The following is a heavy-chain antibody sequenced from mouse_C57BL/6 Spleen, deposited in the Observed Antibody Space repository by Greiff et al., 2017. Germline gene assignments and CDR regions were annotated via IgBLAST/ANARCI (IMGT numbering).Heavy chain of an antibody. J-gene: IGHJ2*01. V-gene: IGHV1-80*01. CDR1: GYAFSSYW. CDR3: AREGIYDGYYTAY. Sequence: QVQLQQSGAELVKPGASVKISCKASGYAFSSYWMNWVKQRPGKGLEWIGQIYPGDGDTNYNGKFKGKATLTADKSSSTAYMQLSRLTSEDSAVYFCAREGIYDGYYTAYWGQGTTLTVSS. CDR2: IYPGDGDT. D-gene: IGHD2-3*01.